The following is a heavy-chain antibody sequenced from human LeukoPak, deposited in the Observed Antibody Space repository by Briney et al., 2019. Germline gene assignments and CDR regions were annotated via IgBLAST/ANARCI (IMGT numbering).Heavy chain of an antibody. CDR3: AREGIAAAGDY. J-gene: IGHJ4*02. V-gene: IGHV3-30-3*01. CDR1: GFTFSSYV. CDR2: ISYDGSNK. D-gene: IGHD6-13*01. Sequence: PGGSLRLSCAASGFTFSSYVMHWVRQAPGKGLEWVAVISYDGSNKYYADSVKGRFTISRDNSKNTLYLQMNSLRAEDTAVYYCAREGIAAAGDYWGQGTLVTVSS.